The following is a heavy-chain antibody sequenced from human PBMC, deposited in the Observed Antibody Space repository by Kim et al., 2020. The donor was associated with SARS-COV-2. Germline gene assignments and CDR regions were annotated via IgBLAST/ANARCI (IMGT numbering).Heavy chain of an antibody. D-gene: IGHD3-16*01. J-gene: IGHJ4*02. CDR2: T. Sequence: TNHNPSLKSRVTISVDTSQHQFSLKLSSVTAADTAVYYCAREAQGGGADYWGQGTLVTVSS. V-gene: IGHV4-34*01. CDR3: AREAQGGGADY.